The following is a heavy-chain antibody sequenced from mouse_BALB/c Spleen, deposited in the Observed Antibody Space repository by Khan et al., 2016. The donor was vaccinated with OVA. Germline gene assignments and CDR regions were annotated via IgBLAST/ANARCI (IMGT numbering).Heavy chain of an antibody. Sequence: VKLQESGAELVRPGASVKLSCKASGYTFTSYWMNWVKQRPGQGLEWIGMIDHSDSETHYNQMFKDKATLTVDKSSSTAYMKVSSLTSEDSAVYYCTRREKYGYDPSWFAYWGQGTLVTVSA. CDR3: TRREKYGYDPSWFAY. V-gene: IGHV1-61*01. CDR2: IDHSDSET. CDR1: GYTFTSYW. J-gene: IGHJ3*01. D-gene: IGHD2-2*01.